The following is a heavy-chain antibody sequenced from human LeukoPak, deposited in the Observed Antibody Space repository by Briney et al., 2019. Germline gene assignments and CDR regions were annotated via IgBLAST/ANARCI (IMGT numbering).Heavy chain of an antibody. CDR1: GYTFTSYY. Sequence: ASVKVSCKASGYTFTSYYMHWVRQAPGQGLEWMGWINPNSGGTNYAQKFQGWVTMTRDTSISTAYMELSRLRSDDTAVYYCARADYYYDSSGYSYYFDYWGQGTLVTVSS. J-gene: IGHJ4*02. CDR2: INPNSGGT. D-gene: IGHD3-22*01. CDR3: ARADYYYDSSGYSYYFDY. V-gene: IGHV1-2*04.